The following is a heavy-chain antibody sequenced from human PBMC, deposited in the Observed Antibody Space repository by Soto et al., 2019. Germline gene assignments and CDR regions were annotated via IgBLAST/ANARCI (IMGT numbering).Heavy chain of an antibody. V-gene: IGHV1-8*01. CDR2: MNPNSGNT. Sequence: QVPLVQSGAEVKKPGASVKVSCKASGYTFTSYDINWVRQATGQGLEWMGWMNPNSGNTGYAQKFQGRVTMTRNTSIRTAYLELSGLRCEETAVYSCAFTPYDFWRGYYDAGAAESFHHWAQGTLFTVSS. CDR3: AFTPYDFWRGYYDAGAAESFHH. J-gene: IGHJ1*01. CDR1: GYTFTSYD. D-gene: IGHD3-3*01.